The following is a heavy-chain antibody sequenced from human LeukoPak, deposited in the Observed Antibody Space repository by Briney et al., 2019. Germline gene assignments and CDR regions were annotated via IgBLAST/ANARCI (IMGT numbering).Heavy chain of an antibody. J-gene: IGHJ4*02. CDR3: ARHETAVADPFDY. D-gene: IGHD6-19*01. Sequence: SETLSLTCTVSGGSISSYYWSWIRQPPGKGLEWIGSIYYSGSTYYNPSLKSRVTISVDTSKNQFSLKLSSVTAADTAVYYCARHETAVADPFDYWGQGTLVTVSS. V-gene: IGHV4-59*05. CDR2: IYYSGST. CDR1: GGSISSYY.